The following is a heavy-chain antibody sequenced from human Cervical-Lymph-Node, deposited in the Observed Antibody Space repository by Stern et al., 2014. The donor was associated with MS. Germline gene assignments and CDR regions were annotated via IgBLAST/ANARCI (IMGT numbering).Heavy chain of an antibody. CDR3: ASAGGWYEPDY. J-gene: IGHJ4*02. Sequence: VQLVQSGAEVKKPGASVTVSCKTSGDSFTTYAMHWVRQAPGQRLEWLGWSSAGGDTKYSQKFQDRVTITRDTSASTAYMEVSSLKSEDTAIYYCASAGGWYEPDYWGQGTLVTVSS. CDR1: GDSFTTYA. CDR2: SSAGGDT. D-gene: IGHD6-19*01. V-gene: IGHV1-3*01.